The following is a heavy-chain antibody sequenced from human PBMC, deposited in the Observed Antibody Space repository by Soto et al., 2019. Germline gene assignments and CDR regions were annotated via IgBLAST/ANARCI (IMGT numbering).Heavy chain of an antibody. CDR1: GYKFIDYW. Sequence: GESLKISCKGSGYKFIDYWIGWVRQVPGKGLEWMGSIYPGDFDIKYGPSFHGQVTISADKSITTVYLHWSGLKASDTVIYYCARAFGGEYYARRSWYSAYWGQGTQVTVSS. CDR2: IYPGDFDI. D-gene: IGHD3-10*01. J-gene: IGHJ4*02. CDR3: ARAFGGEYYARRSWYSAY. V-gene: IGHV5-51*01.